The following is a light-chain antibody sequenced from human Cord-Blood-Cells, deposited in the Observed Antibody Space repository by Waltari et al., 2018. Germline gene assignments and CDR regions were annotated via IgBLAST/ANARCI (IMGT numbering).Light chain of an antibody. CDR3: QQLNSYPPSIT. Sequence: IQLTQSPPPLSASVGTRVTLTCRASQGISSCLAWYQQKPGKAPKLLIYAASTLQSGVPSRFSGSGSGTDFTLTISSLQPEDFATYYCQQLNSYPPSITFGQGTRLEIK. CDR1: QGISSC. V-gene: IGKV1-9*01. CDR2: AAS. J-gene: IGKJ5*01.